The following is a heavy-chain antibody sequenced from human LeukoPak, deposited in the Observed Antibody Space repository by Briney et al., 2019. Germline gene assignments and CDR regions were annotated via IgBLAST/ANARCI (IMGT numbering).Heavy chain of an antibody. V-gene: IGHV3-53*04. CDR3: ARGGRIHPFDYLDY. J-gene: IGHJ4*02. CDR1: GFTVISNY. D-gene: IGHD1-14*01. CDR2: IYSGGST. Sequence: PGGSLRLSCAASGFTVISNYMTWVRQAPGRGLQWVSVIYSGGSTYYADSVKGRFTISRHSSQNTLYLQMNSLTPEDTAVYYCARGGRIHPFDYLDYWGQGTLVTVSS.